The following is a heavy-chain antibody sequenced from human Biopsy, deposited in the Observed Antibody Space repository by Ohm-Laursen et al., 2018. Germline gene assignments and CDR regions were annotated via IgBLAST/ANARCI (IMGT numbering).Heavy chain of an antibody. J-gene: IGHJ2*01. D-gene: IGHD4-23*01. Sequence: TLSLTCPVSGGSVSSGGFYWSWIRQHPGKGLEWIGYIYYSGTTYYNPSLKSLVTISVDTSKNQFSLKLNSVTAADTAVYYCARRPYGGTRYWYFDLWGRGTLFTVSS. V-gene: IGHV4-31*01. CDR3: ARRPYGGTRYWYFDL. CDR2: IYYSGTT. CDR1: GGSVSSGGFY.